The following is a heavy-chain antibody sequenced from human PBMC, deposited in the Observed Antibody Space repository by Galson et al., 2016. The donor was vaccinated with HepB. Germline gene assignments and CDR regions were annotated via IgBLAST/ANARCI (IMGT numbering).Heavy chain of an antibody. V-gene: IGHV1-69*10. D-gene: IGHD6-19*01. CDR3: AQEGEQWLIHSGMDV. J-gene: IGHJ6*02. CDR2: IIPILDTA. CDR1: GGTFSSYA. Sequence: SVKVSCKASGGTFSSYAITWVRQAPGQGLEWMGGIIPILDTANYAHKFKGRVTITADKSTSTAYMELSSLRSDDTAVYYCAQEGEQWLIHSGMDVWGQGTTVTVSS.